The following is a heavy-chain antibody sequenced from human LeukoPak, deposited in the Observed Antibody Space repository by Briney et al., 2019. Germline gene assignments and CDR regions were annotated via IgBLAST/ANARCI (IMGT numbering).Heavy chain of an antibody. V-gene: IGHV1-18*01. CDR2: ISAYNGNT. CDR3: ARRAGDYDSSGYYYYYYYMDV. D-gene: IGHD3-22*01. Sequence: ASVKVSCKASGYTFTTYGISWVRQAPGQGLEWMGWISAYNGNTNYAQKLQGRVTMTTDTSTSTAYMELRSLRSDDTAVYYCARRAGDYDSSGYYYYYYYMDVWGKGTTVTVSS. J-gene: IGHJ6*03. CDR1: GYTFTTYG.